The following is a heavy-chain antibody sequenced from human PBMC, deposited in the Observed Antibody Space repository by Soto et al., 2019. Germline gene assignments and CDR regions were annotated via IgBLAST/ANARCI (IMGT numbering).Heavy chain of an antibody. J-gene: IGHJ4*02. V-gene: IGHV4-34*01. CDR2: INHSGST. CDR3: AIGSLKSHVY. Sequence: QVQLQQWGAGLLKPSETLSLTCAVYGGSFSGYYWSWIRQPPGKGLEWIGEINHSGSTNYNPSLKSRVTISVDTSKNQFSLKLSSVTAADTAVYYCAIGSLKSHVYLGQGTLVTVSS. CDR1: GGSFSGYY.